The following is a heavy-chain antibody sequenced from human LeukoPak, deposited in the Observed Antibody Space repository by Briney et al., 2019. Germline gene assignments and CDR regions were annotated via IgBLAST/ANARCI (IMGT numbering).Heavy chain of an antibody. CDR3: ARWKSQYCSSTSCYPDGMDV. Sequence: ASVKVSCKASGYTFTSYDINWVRQATGQGLEWMGWMNPNSGNTGYAQKFQGRVTMTRNTSISTAYMELSSLRSEDTAVYYCARWKSQYCSSTSCYPDGMDVWGQGTTVTVSS. CDR1: GYTFTSYD. J-gene: IGHJ6*02. V-gene: IGHV1-8*01. D-gene: IGHD2-2*01. CDR2: MNPNSGNT.